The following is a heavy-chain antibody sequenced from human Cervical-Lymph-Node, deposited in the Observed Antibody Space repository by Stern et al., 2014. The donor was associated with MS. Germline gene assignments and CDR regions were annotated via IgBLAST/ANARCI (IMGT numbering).Heavy chain of an antibody. J-gene: IGHJ4*02. CDR1: GFTLKSYT. CDR2: VTYNGTNK. CDR3: AKYAETFDS. Sequence: VQLVESGGGVVQPGRSLRLSCSASGFTLKSYTMQWVRQPPGKGVEWVAVVTYNGTNKYYADSVKGRFTISRDNSKNILFLQMNSLRPEDSAVYYCAKYAETFDSWGQGTLVIVSS. D-gene: IGHD5-24*01. V-gene: IGHV3-30-3*02.